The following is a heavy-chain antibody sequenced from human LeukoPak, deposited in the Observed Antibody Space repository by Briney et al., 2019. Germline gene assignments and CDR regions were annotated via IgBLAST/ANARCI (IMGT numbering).Heavy chain of an antibody. D-gene: IGHD3-22*01. CDR3: ARGAAYYYDSSAYYCHF. CDR2: ISSSRSYI. CDR1: GFTFSSYS. V-gene: IGHV3-21*01. Sequence: GGSLRLSCAASGFTFSSYSMNWVRQAPGKGLEWVSFISSSRSYIYYADSVKGRFTISRDNAKNSLYLQMSSLRAEDTAVYYCARGAAYYYDSSAYYCHFWAEGTLVTVSS. J-gene: IGHJ4*02.